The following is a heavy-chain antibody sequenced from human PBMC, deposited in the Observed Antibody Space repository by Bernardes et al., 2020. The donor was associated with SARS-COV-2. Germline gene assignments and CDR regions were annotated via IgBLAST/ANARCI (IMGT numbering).Heavy chain of an antibody. CDR3: ARDPFTSVDDYSTLNV. Sequence: GGSLRLSCAVSGFLSSRYAMNWVRQAPGKGLEWISYISSGGDTIYYGDSVKGRFTISKDNAKNSLYLQMNSLSAEDSAAYFCARDPFTSVDDYSTLNVWGQGTTVTVSS. V-gene: IGHV3-48*03. J-gene: IGHJ6*02. CDR1: GFLSSRYA. CDR2: ISSGGDTI. D-gene: IGHD2-15*01.